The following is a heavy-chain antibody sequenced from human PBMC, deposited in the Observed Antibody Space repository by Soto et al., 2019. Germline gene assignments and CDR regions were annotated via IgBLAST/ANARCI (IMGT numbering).Heavy chain of an antibody. V-gene: IGHV3-33*01. CDR3: ARDTGIAAATLDY. Sequence: QVQLVESGGAVVQPGRSLRLSCAASGFTFSTYGMHWFRQAPGKGLEWVAVIWYDGRNKYYANSVKGRFTIPRDNSKNTRYLQINSLSAEGTAVYYCARDTGIAAATLDYWGRGTLVAVFS. CDR2: IWYDGRNK. CDR1: GFTFSTYG. J-gene: IGHJ4*02. D-gene: IGHD6-13*01.